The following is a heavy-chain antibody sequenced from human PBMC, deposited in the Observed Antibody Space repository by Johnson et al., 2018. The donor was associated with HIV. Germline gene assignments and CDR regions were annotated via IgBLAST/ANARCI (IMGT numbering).Heavy chain of an antibody. Sequence: VQLVESGGGLVQPGGSLRLSCAVSGFTFSSYGMHWVRQAPGQGLEWVSAISGSGGSTYYADSVKGRFTISRDNSKNTVWLQMNSLRAEDTAVYYCARDSASSYYDSSAKGGAFDIWGQGTMVTVSS. CDR1: GFTFSSYG. CDR2: ISGSGGST. J-gene: IGHJ3*02. V-gene: IGHV3-23*04. D-gene: IGHD3-22*01. CDR3: ARDSASSYYDSSAKGGAFDI.